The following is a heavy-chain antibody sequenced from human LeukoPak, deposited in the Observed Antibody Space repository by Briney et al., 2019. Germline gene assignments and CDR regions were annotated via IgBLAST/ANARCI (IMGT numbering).Heavy chain of an antibody. J-gene: IGHJ4*02. Sequence: GGSLRLSCAASGFTFTRHGMHWVRQAPGKGLEWVAFIRYDGSNKYYADSVKGRFTISRDNSKNTLYLQMNSLRAEDTAVYYCAKDRNYYDSSGYYSLMDYWGQGTLVTVSS. CDR1: GFTFTRHG. V-gene: IGHV3-30*02. CDR2: IRYDGSNK. CDR3: AKDRNYYDSSGYYSLMDY. D-gene: IGHD3-22*01.